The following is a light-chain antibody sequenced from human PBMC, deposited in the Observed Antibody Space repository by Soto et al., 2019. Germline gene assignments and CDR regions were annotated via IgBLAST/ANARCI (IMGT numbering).Light chain of an antibody. CDR2: KAS. CDR1: QSPSGG. V-gene: IGKV1-5*03. Sequence: DIQLTQSPSTLSASVGDRVISTCRASQSPSGGLAWYQQKPGKAPKLLIYKASTLKSGVPSRFSGSGSGTEFTLTISSLQPDDFATYYCQQWNSYSRTFGQGTKVEI. J-gene: IGKJ1*01. CDR3: QQWNSYSRT.